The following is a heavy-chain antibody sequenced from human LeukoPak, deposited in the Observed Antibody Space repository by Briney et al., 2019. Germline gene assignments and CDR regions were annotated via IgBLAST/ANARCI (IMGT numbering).Heavy chain of an antibody. Sequence: SETLSLTCAVYGGSFSGYYWSWIRQPPGKGLEWIGEINHSGSTNYNPSLKSRVTISVDTSKNQFSLKLSSVTAADTAVYYCARAFTASTRAGWFEPWGQGTLVTVSS. D-gene: IGHD2-15*01. J-gene: IGHJ5*02. CDR2: INHSGST. CDR1: GGSFSGYY. CDR3: ARAFTASTRAGWFEP. V-gene: IGHV4-34*01.